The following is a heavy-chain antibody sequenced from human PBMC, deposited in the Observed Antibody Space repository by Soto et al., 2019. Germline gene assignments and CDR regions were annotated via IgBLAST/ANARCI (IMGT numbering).Heavy chain of an antibody. Sequence: SETLSLTCTVSGGSISSSSYYWTWIRQPPGTGLEWIGEINHSGSTNYNPSLKNRVTISVDTSKNQFSLKLTSVTAADTAVYYCARDKITGLFDYWGQGTLVTVSS. J-gene: IGHJ4*02. D-gene: IGHD2-8*02. CDR1: GGSISSSSYY. V-gene: IGHV4-39*07. CDR2: INHSGST. CDR3: ARDKITGLFDY.